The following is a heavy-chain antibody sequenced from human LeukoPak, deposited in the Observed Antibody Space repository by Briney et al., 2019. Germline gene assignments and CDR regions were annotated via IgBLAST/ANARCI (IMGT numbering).Heavy chain of an antibody. Sequence: PGGSLRLSCAASGFTFDDYGMSWVRQAPGKGLEWVSGINWNGGSTGYADSVKGRFTISRDNAKNSLYLQMNSLRAEDTALYYCARVPNSITIFGVVMEKPYYYYMDVWGKGTTVTVS. J-gene: IGHJ6*03. V-gene: IGHV3-20*04. CDR3: ARVPNSITIFGVVMEKPYYYYMDV. D-gene: IGHD3-3*01. CDR2: INWNGGST. CDR1: GFTFDDYG.